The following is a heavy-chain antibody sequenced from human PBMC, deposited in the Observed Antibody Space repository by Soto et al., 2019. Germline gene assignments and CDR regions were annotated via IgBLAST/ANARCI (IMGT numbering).Heavy chain of an antibody. CDR1: GFTFGSSA. CDR2: IVVASGYP. J-gene: IGHJ4*02. D-gene: IGHD6-19*01. V-gene: IGHV1-58*01. Sequence: LVQSGPEVKKPGTSVKVSCKTSGFTFGSSAVQWVRQVRGQRLEWIGWIVVASGYPNVAQKFQDRVSLTRDLSTNTAFMELSSLTSEDSAMYYCAADVIGVAGDFDHWGQGTQVSVSS. CDR3: AADVIGVAGDFDH.